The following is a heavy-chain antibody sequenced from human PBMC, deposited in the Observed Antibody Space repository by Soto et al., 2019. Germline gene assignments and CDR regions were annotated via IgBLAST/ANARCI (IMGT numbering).Heavy chain of an antibody. V-gene: IGHV6-1*01. CDR2: AYYRSKWYN. J-gene: IGHJ4*02. CDR3: ARESAGTYYFDE. CDR1: AGRISTHSAA. D-gene: IGHD6-19*01. Sequence: SQTLTVPCVISAGRISTHSAAWNWIRPSPSRGLEWLGRAYYRSKWYNDYAVPVKSRITINPDTTKNQISLQVNSVAPEDTAVYSCARESAGTYYFDEWGQGTVVTVSS.